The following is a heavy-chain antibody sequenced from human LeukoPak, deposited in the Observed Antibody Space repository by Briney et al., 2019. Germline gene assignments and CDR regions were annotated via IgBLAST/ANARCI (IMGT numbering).Heavy chain of an antibody. V-gene: IGHV1-2*02. CDR2: LNPNSGGT. Sequence: ASVKVSCKASGYTFTGYYMHWVRQAPGQGLEWMGWLNPNSGGTNYAQMFQGRVTMTRDTSISTAYMELSRLRSDDTAVYYCARAICGGDCYDAFDIWGQGTMVTVSS. CDR1: GYTFTGYY. CDR3: ARAICGGDCYDAFDI. J-gene: IGHJ3*02. D-gene: IGHD2-21*02.